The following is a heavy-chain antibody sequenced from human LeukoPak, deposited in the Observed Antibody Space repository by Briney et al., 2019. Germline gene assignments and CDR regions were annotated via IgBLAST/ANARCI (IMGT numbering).Heavy chain of an antibody. Sequence: SKTLSLTCTVSGGSASSYYWSWIRRPPGRGLEWVAYLSHSGSSDSNPYLTSRVTTLVDTSKNQFSLKLTSVTAADTAVYYCARARYANAWYAFDIWGHGTMVTVSS. CDR3: ARARYANAWYAFDI. CDR2: LSHSGSS. J-gene: IGHJ3*02. CDR1: GGSASSYY. V-gene: IGHV4-59*02. D-gene: IGHD2-2*01.